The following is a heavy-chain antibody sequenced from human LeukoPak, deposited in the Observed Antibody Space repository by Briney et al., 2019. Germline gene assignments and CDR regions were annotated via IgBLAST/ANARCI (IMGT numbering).Heavy chain of an antibody. CDR2: INLNSGGT. V-gene: IGHV1-2*02. Sequence: ASVQVSCKASGYTFTGYYMHWVRQAPGQGIEWMGWINLNSGGTNHIQKFQRRVTMPRDPSISPAHLALSRQSAEVAAVYYLARGGWAPPIDDPYCFDYWGQGTLVTVSS. CDR3: ARGGWAPPIDDPYCFDY. D-gene: IGHD1-1*01. CDR1: GYTFTGYY. J-gene: IGHJ4*02.